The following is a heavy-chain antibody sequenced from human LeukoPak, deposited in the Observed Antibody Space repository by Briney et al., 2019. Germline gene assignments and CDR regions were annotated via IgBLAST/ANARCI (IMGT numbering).Heavy chain of an antibody. V-gene: IGHV3-7*01. Sequence: GGSLRLSCAAFGFTVSSSWMSWVRQAPGKGLELVANIKQDGSEKYYVNSVKGRFTISRDNAKNSLYLQMNSLRAEDTAVYYCARNGLLDYYYYMDVWGKGTTVTVSS. CDR2: IKQDGSEK. J-gene: IGHJ6*03. D-gene: IGHD3-3*01. CDR3: ARNGLLDYYYYMDV. CDR1: GFTVSSSW.